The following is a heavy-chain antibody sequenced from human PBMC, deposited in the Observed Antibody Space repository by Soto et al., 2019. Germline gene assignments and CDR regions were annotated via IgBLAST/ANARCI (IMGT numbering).Heavy chain of an antibody. D-gene: IGHD4-17*01. Sequence: SETLSLTCAVYGGSFSGYYWSWIRQPPGKGLEWIGEINHSGSTNYNPSLKSRVTISVDTSKNQFSLKLSSVTAADTAVYYCARVALDYGDYVVKENNWFDPWGQGTLVTVSS. CDR2: INHSGST. CDR1: GGSFSGYY. V-gene: IGHV4-34*01. J-gene: IGHJ5*02. CDR3: ARVALDYGDYVVKENNWFDP.